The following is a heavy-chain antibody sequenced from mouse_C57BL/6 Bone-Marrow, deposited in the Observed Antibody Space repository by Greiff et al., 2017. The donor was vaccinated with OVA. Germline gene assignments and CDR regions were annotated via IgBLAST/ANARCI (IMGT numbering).Heavy chain of an antibody. J-gene: IGHJ1*03. CDR1: GYSITSGYY. D-gene: IGHD1-1*01. Sequence: EVKLMESGPGLVKPSQSLSLTCSVTGYSITSGYYWNWIRQFPGNKLEWMGYIRYDGSNNSNPSLKNRIPITRDPSKNQFFLKLNSVTTEDTATYYCARDRGSYYYGSSFSSYWYFDVWGTGTTVTVSS. V-gene: IGHV3-6*01. CDR3: ARDRGSYYYGSSFSSYWYFDV. CDR2: IRYDGSN.